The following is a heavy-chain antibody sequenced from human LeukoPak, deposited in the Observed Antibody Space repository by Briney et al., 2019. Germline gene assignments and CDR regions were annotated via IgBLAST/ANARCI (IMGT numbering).Heavy chain of an antibody. CDR1: GYTFKSYA. Sequence: ASVKVSCKTSGYTFKSYAITWVRQAPGQGLEWKGWIDPYSGNTNYAQKFQGRVTMTTETFTRTADMEVTSLRGDDTAVYYCARGVGNEGLTMWGQGTLITVSS. D-gene: IGHD3-3*01. J-gene: IGHJ3*01. CDR3: ARGVGNEGLTM. V-gene: IGHV1-18*01. CDR2: IDPYSGNT.